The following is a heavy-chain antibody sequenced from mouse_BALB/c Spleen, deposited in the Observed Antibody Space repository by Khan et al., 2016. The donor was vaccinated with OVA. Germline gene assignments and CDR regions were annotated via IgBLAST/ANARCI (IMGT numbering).Heavy chain of an antibody. D-gene: IGHD1-1*01. Sequence: EVQLVESGPGLVKPSQSLSLTCTVTGYSITSNYAWNWIRQFPGNKLEWMGYISYSGSTNYNPSLKSRISITRDTSKNPFFLQLNSVTTEDTATYYYARGNYYGYAMDYWGQGTSITVSS. CDR1: GYSITSNYA. CDR2: ISYSGST. J-gene: IGHJ4*01. CDR3: ARGNYYGYAMDY. V-gene: IGHV3-2*02.